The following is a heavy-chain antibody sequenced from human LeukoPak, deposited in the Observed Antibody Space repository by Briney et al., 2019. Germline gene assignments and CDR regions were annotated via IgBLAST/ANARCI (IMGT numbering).Heavy chain of an antibody. CDR3: ARGRDGYNSWLLLDY. CDR1: GGTFSSYA. V-gene: IGHV1-69*05. Sequence: SVKVSCKASGGTFSSYAISWVRQAPGQGLEWMGGIIPIFGTANYAQKYQGRVTITTDESTSTAYMELSSLRSEDTAVYYCARGRDGYNSWLLLDYWGQGTLVTVSS. J-gene: IGHJ4*02. D-gene: IGHD5-24*01. CDR2: IIPIFGTA.